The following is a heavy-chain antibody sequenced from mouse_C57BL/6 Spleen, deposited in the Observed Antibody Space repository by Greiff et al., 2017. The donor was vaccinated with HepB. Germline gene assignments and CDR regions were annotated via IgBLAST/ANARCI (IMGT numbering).Heavy chain of an antibody. V-gene: IGHV1-55*01. CDR2: IYPGSGST. CDR1: GYTFTSYW. D-gene: IGHD1-1*01. Sequence: QVQLQQPGAELVKPGASVKMSCKASGYTFTSYWITWVKQRPGQGLEWIGDIYPGSGSTNYNEKFKSKATLTVDTSSSTAYMQLSSLTSEDSAVYYCARSTITTVAPFAYWGQGTLVTVSA. J-gene: IGHJ3*01. CDR3: ARSTITTVAPFAY.